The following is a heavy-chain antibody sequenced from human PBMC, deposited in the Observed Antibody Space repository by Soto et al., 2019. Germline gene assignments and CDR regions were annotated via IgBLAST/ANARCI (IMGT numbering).Heavy chain of an antibody. CDR2: IIPIFGAP. V-gene: IGHV1-69*06. CDR1: GGSFSSYA. Sequence: QVQLVQSGAEVKKPGSSVKVSCKASGGSFSSYAIRWVRQAPVQGLEWMGGIIPIFGAPTYAQKFQGRVTIIADKSTSTAYMELSSLRSEDTALYYCARAGPVSGNHAFDIWGQGTLVTVSS. D-gene: IGHD6-19*01. CDR3: ARAGPVSGNHAFDI. J-gene: IGHJ3*02.